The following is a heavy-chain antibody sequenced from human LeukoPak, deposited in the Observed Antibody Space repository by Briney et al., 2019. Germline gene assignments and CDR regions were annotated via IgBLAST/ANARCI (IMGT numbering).Heavy chain of an antibody. CDR2: VDYSGRP. CDR1: GGSITNSDYF. J-gene: IGHJ4*02. CDR3: ARLDASLAHLSGSFPDY. Sequence: SETLSLTCTVSGGSITNSDYFWGWIRQPPGKGLEWMGNVDYSGRPHRNPSLMGRVTINADRSRNQFSLNLSSVTAAHTAVYFCARLDASLAHLSGSFPDYWGQGALVTVSS. D-gene: IGHD3-10*01. V-gene: IGHV4-39*01.